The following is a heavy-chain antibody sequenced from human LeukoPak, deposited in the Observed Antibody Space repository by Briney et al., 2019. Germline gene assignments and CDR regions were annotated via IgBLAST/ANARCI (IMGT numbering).Heavy chain of an antibody. CDR3: ARSRGSGSYYGAY. Sequence: GGSLRLSCAASGFTFSSYSMNWVRQAPGKGLEWVSSISSSSSYIYYADSVKGRFTISRDNAKNSLYLQMNSLRAEDTAVYCARSRGSGSYYGAYWGQGTLVTVFS. CDR1: GFTFSSYS. V-gene: IGHV3-21*01. J-gene: IGHJ4*02. D-gene: IGHD1-26*01. CDR2: ISSSSSYI.